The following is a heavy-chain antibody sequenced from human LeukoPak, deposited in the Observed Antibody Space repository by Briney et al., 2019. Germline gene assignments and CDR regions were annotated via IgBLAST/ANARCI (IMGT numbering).Heavy chain of an antibody. CDR2: ISGSGGST. D-gene: IGHD3-10*01. CDR3: AKELWFGELSSPWFDP. CDR1: GFTFSSYA. V-gene: IGHV3-23*01. J-gene: IGHJ5*02. Sequence: GGSLRLSCAASGFTFSSYAMSWVRQAPGKGLEWVSGISGSGGSTYYADSVKGRFTISRNNSKNTLYLQMNSLRAEDTAVYYCAKELWFGELSSPWFDPWGQGTLVTVSS.